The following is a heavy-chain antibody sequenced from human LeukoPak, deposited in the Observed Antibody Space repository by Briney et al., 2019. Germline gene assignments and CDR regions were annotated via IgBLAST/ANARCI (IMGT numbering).Heavy chain of an antibody. CDR1: GFTFSDYY. J-gene: IGHJ4*02. V-gene: IGHV3-11*04. CDR2: ISSSGSTI. CDR3: ASPYSGYDLVFDY. Sequence: GGSLRLSCAASGFTFSDYYMSWIRQAPGKGRSGVSYISSSGSTIYYADSVKGRFTISRDNAKNSLYLQMNSLRAEDTAVYYCASPYSGYDLVFDYWGQGTLVTVSS. D-gene: IGHD5-12*01.